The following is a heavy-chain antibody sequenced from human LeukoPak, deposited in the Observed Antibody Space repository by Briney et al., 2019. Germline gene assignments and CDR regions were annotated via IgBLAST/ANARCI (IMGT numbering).Heavy chain of an antibody. D-gene: IGHD3-10*01. CDR3: AKDHTPFGSGSYSTRYYGMDV. CDR1: GFTVSSNY. V-gene: IGHV3-23*01. Sequence: GGSLRLSCAASGFTVSSNYMTWVRQAPGKGLEWVSVITGSSASTDYADSVKGRFAISRDNSKTTLYLQMNSLRAEDTAVYFCAKDHTPFGSGSYSTRYYGMDVWGQGTTVIVSS. J-gene: IGHJ6*02. CDR2: ITGSSAST.